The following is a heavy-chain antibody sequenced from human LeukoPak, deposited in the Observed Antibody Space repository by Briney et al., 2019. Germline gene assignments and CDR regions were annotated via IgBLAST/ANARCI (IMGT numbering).Heavy chain of an antibody. D-gene: IGHD4-11*01. J-gene: IGHJ5*02. CDR3: ARGGYSKVWFDP. CDR1: RGSFSGYY. CDR2: INHSGST. V-gene: IGHV4-34*01. Sequence: SETLSLTCAVYRGSFSGYYWSWIRQPPGKGLEWIGEINHSGSTNYNPSLKSRVTISVDTSKNQFSLKLSSVTAADTAVYYCARGGYSKVWFDPWGQGTLVTVSS.